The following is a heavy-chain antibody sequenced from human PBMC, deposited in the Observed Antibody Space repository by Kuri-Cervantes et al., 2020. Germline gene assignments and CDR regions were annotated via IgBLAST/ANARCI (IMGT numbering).Heavy chain of an antibody. V-gene: IGHV3-21*01. Sequence: GGSLRLSCAASGFTFSSYSMNWVRQAPGKGLEWVSSISSSSSYIYYADSVKGRFTISRDNSKNTLYLQMSTLRAEDTAVYYCARAPYNWNYAYDMDVWGQGTTVTVSS. CDR2: ISSSSSYI. CDR1: GFTFSSYS. CDR3: ARAPYNWNYAYDMDV. D-gene: IGHD1-7*01. J-gene: IGHJ6*02.